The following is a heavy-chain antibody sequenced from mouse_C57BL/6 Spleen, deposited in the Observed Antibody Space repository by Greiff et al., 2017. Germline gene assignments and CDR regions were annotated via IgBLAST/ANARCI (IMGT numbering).Heavy chain of an antibody. D-gene: IGHD2-5*01. CDR2: IDPETGGT. CDR3: TRNYYSNYWFAY. CDR1: GYTFTDYE. Sequence: QVQLKESGAELVRPGASVTLSCKASGYTFTDYEMHWVKQTPVHGLEWIGAIDPETGGTAYNQKFKGKAILTADKSSSTAYMELRSLTSEDSAVYYCTRNYYSNYWFAYWGQGTLVTVSA. J-gene: IGHJ3*01. V-gene: IGHV1-15*01.